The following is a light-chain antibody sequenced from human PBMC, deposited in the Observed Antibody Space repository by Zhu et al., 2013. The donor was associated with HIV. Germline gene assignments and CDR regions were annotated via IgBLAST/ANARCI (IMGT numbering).Light chain of an antibody. CDR3: QQSYTIPRT. Sequence: DIQMTQSASSLSASVGDRVTITCRASQSIGNYLTWYQQKSGKAPKLLIFSASTLYTGVPSRFSGSGSGTGFTLTISSLQPEDFATYYCQQSYTIPRTFDQGTKVEIK. V-gene: IGKV1-39*01. J-gene: IGKJ1*01. CDR2: SAS. CDR1: QSIGNY.